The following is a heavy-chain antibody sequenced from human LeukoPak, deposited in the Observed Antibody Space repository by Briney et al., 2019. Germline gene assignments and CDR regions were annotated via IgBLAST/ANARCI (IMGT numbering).Heavy chain of an antibody. D-gene: IGHD6-13*01. V-gene: IGHV3-66*01. J-gene: IGHJ4*02. CDR3: ARVKIAAAGTVFDY. CDR2: IYSGGST. Sequence: GGSLRLSCAASGFTVSSNYMSWVRQAPGKGLEWVSVIYSGGSTYYADSVKGRFTISRDNSKNTLYLQMNSLRAEDTAVYYCARVKIAAAGTVFDYWGQGTLVTVSS. CDR1: GFTVSSNY.